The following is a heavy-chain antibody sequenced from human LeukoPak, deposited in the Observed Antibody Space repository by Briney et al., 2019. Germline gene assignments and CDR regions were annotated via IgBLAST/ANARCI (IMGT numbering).Heavy chain of an antibody. Sequence: GRSLTLSCAASGFTFSSYGMLWVRQAPGKGLEWVAVIWYDGSNKYYPDSVQGRFTISRDNSKNTLYLQVNSLRAEDTAVYYCAGDMSMSGWYIGLWGRGTLVTVSS. CDR1: GFTFSSYG. V-gene: IGHV3-33*01. J-gene: IGHJ2*01. CDR2: IWYDGSNK. D-gene: IGHD2/OR15-2a*01. CDR3: AGDMSMSGWYIGL.